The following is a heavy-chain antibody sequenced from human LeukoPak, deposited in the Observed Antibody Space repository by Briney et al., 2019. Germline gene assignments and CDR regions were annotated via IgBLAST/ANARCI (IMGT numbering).Heavy chain of an antibody. V-gene: IGHV4-34*01. CDR2: INHSGST. CDR3: ARTTYSNPGGFDY. D-gene: IGHD4-4*01. Sequence: SETLSLTCAVYGGSFSGYYWSWIRQPPGKGLEWIGEINHSGSTNYNPSLKSRVTISVDTSKNQFSLKLSSVTAADTAVYYCARTTYSNPGGFDYWGRGTLVSVSS. J-gene: IGHJ4*02. CDR1: GGSFSGYY.